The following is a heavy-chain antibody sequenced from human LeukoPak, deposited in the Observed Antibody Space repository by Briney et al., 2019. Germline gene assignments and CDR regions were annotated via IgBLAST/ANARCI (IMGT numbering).Heavy chain of an antibody. J-gene: IGHJ4*02. CDR3: AKAPSKGGTGCYYFDY. V-gene: IGHV3-23*01. Sequence: GGSLRLSCAASGFTFSSYAMSWVRQAPGKGLEWVSAISGSGGSTYYADSVKGRFTISRDNSKNTLYLQMNSLRAEDTAVYYCAKAPSKGGTGCYYFDYWGQGTLVTVSS. CDR1: GFTFSSYA. D-gene: IGHD2-2*01. CDR2: ISGSGGST.